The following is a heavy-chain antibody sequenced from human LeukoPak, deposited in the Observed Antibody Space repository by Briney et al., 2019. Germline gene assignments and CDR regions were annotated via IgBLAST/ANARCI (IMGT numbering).Heavy chain of an antibody. CDR2: INGDGSST. CDR1: GFTFSRYW. CDR3: ARGAYGGNFFGY. Sequence: GGSLILSCAASGFTFSRYWMHWVRQAPGKGLVWVSRINGDGSSTSYADSVKGRFTISRDNAKNTLYLQMNSLRVEDTAVYYCARGAYGGNFFGYWGQGTLVTVSS. V-gene: IGHV3-74*01. J-gene: IGHJ4*02. D-gene: IGHD4-23*01.